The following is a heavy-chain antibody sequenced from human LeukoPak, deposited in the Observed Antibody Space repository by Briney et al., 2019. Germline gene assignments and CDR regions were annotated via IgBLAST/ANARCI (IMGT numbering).Heavy chain of an antibody. V-gene: IGHV4-59*06. CDR1: GGSVSSYY. D-gene: IGHD3-10*01. J-gene: IGHJ4*02. CDR2: IYYSGST. Sequence: PSETLSLTCTVSGGSVSSYYWSWIRQHPGKGLEWIGYIYYSGSTYYNPSLKSRVTISVDTSKNQFSLKLSSVTAADTAVYYCARVRGVNPIDYWGQGTLVTVSS. CDR3: ARVRGVNPIDY.